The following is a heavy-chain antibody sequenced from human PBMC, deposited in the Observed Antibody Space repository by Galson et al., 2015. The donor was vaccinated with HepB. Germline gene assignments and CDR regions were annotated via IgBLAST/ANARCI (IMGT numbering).Heavy chain of an antibody. CDR1: GFTFNNYA. D-gene: IGHD3-10*01. J-gene: IGHJ4*02. Sequence: SLRLSCAASGFTFNNYAMSWVRHAPGKGLEWVSAIIGSGDKTYYGDSVKGRFTVSRDNSRNTLYLQMNSLRAEDTALYYCAKVPRNIITIVRGVIIAYFDSWGQGTLVTVSS. V-gene: IGHV3-23*01. CDR2: IIGSGDKT. CDR3: AKVPRNIITIVRGVIIAYFDS.